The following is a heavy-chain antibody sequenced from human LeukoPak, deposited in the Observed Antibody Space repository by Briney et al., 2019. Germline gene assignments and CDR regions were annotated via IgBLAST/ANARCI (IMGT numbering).Heavy chain of an antibody. Sequence: ASVKVSCKVSGYTFTGYYMHWVRQAPGQGLEWMGWINPNSGGTNYAQKFQGRVTMTRDTSISTAYMELSRLRSDDTAVYYCARVSASSSYLDYWGQGTLVTVSS. CDR2: INPNSGGT. D-gene: IGHD6-6*01. J-gene: IGHJ4*02. CDR1: GYTFTGYY. V-gene: IGHV1-2*02. CDR3: ARVSASSSYLDY.